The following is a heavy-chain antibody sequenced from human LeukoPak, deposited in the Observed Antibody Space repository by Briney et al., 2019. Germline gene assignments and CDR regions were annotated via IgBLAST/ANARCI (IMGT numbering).Heavy chain of an antibody. CDR3: ARVKASSTSWTFDQ. J-gene: IGHJ4*02. CDR2: IYSSGST. CDR1: GGSTNSYY. V-gene: IGHV4-4*07. Sequence: SESLSLTCSVSGGSTNSYYWSWIRQYGGKGLEWIGRIYSSGSTVYNPPLNSRLTMSIDTSKNQFSLTLKSVTATDTAVYYCARVKASSTSWTFDQWGQGALVTVSS. D-gene: IGHD2-2*01.